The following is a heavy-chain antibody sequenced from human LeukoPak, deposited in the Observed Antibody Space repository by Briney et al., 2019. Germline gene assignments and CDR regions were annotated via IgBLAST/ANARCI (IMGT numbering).Heavy chain of an antibody. CDR1: GGSISSYY. V-gene: IGHV4-59*01. CDR3: ARDQFPHYYDSSTYDAFDI. CDR2: IYYSGST. J-gene: IGHJ3*02. Sequence: SETLSLTCTVSGGSISSYYWSWIRQPPGKGLEWIGYIYYSGSTNYNPSLKSRVTISVDTSKNQFSLKLSSVTAADTAVYYCARDQFPHYYDSSTYDAFDIWGQGTMVTVSS. D-gene: IGHD3-22*01.